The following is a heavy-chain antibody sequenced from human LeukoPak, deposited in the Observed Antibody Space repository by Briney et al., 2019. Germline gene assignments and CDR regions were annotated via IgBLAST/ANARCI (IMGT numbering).Heavy chain of an antibody. D-gene: IGHD3-22*01. V-gene: IGHV4-39*07. Sequence: SETLSLTCTVSGGSISSSSYYWGWIRQPPWKGLEWIGSIYYSGSTYYNPSLKSRVTISVDTSRNQFSLKLSSVTAADTAVYYCARAGNYYDSSVDYWGQGTLVTVSS. CDR1: GGSISSSSYY. J-gene: IGHJ4*02. CDR3: ARAGNYYDSSVDY. CDR2: IYYSGST.